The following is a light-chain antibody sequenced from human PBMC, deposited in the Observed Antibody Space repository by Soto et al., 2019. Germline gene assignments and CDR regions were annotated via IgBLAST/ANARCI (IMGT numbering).Light chain of an antibody. CDR2: DVT. CDR1: GSDIGSYNY. CDR3: NSYTSASTYV. V-gene: IGLV2-14*03. Sequence: QSVLTQPASVSGSPGQSITISCTGTGSDIGSYNYVSWHQHHPGKVPKFIIYDVTNRPSGVSDRFSGSKSGNTASLTISGLQAEDEADYYCNSYTSASTYVFGTGTKVTVL. J-gene: IGLJ1*01.